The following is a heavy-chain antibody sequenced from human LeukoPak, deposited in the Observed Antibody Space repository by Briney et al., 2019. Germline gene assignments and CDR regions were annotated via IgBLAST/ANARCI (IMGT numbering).Heavy chain of an antibody. Sequence: GGSLRLSCAASGFTFSSYSMNWVRQAPGKGLEWVSSISSSSSYIHYADSVKGRFTISRDNAKNSLYLQMNSLRAEDTAVYYCARDREWLNWFDPWGQGTLVTVSS. CDR2: ISSSSSYI. V-gene: IGHV3-21*01. CDR3: ARDREWLNWFDP. CDR1: GFTFSSYS. D-gene: IGHD3-3*01. J-gene: IGHJ5*02.